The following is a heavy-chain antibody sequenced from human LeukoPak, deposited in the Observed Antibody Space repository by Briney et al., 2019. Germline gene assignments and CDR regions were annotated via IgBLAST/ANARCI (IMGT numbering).Heavy chain of an antibody. D-gene: IGHD2-15*01. CDR2: IYYSGST. J-gene: IGHJ5*02. V-gene: IGHV4-59*08. CDR3: ARGIVVVAATRAPNWFDP. CDR1: GGSISSYY. Sequence: SETLSLTCTVSGGSISSYYWSWIWQPPGKGLEWIGYIYYSGSTNYNPSLKSRVTISVDTSKNQFSLKLSSVTAADTAVYYCARGIVVVAATRAPNWFDPWGQGTLVTVSS.